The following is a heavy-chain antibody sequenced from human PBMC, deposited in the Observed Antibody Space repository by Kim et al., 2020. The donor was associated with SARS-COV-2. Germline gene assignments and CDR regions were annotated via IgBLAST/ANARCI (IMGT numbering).Heavy chain of an antibody. CDR3: ASAPPYCGGDCYYYYFDY. V-gene: IGHV4-4*02. Sequence: SETLSLTCAVSGVSISSNNWWSWVQQPPRKGLEGFWIIYNSGSTNYNPSLKSRVTISVDKSKNQFSLKLSSLTAADTAVYYCASAPPYCGGDCYYYYFDYWGQETLGTVSS. J-gene: IGHJ4*02. CDR1: GVSISSNNW. D-gene: IGHD2-21*02. CDR2: IYNSGST.